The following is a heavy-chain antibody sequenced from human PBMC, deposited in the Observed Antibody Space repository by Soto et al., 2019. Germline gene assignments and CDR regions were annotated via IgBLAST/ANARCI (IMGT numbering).Heavy chain of an antibody. V-gene: IGHV4-31*03. CDR3: AGRRKFYGYYGDY. J-gene: IGHJ4*02. CDR2: IYYSGST. D-gene: IGHD4-17*01. CDR1: GGSISSGGYY. Sequence: QVQLQESGPGLVKPSQTLSLTGTVSGGSISSGGYYWSWIRQHPGKGLEWIGYIYYSGSTYYNASLKSRVTISVDTSKNQFSLKLSSVTAADTAVYYCAGRRKFYGYYGDYWGQGTLGPVSS.